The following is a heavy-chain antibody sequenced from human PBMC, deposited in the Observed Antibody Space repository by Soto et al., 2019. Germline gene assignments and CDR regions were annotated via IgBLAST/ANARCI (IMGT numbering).Heavy chain of an antibody. J-gene: IGHJ4*02. CDR3: AREGGVGRIVDY. CDR2: ISTYNGNT. V-gene: IGHV1-18*01. CDR1: GYSFTSYG. Sequence: QVQLVQSGAEVKKPGASVKVSCKASGYSFTSYGIIWVRQVPGQGLEWMGWISTYNGNTKYAQVFQGRVTLTTDTSSTIAHMELRSPRADDTAVYYCAREGGVGRIVDYWGQGTLVTVSS. D-gene: IGHD2-15*01.